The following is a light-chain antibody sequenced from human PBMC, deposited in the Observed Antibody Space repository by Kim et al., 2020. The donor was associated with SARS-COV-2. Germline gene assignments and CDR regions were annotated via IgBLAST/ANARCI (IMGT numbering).Light chain of an antibody. Sequence: SPEQTASLTCSGDGLVDKYVFWYQQKPGQSPVLVIYQDTKRPSGIPERFSASNSGNTATLTISGTQATDEADYYCQAWDSGTAVVFGEGTQLTVL. J-gene: IGLJ2*01. V-gene: IGLV3-1*01. CDR3: QAWDSGTAVV. CDR2: QDT. CDR1: GLVDKY.